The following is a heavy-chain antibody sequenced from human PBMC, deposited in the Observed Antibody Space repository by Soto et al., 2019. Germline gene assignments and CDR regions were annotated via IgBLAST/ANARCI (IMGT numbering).Heavy chain of an antibody. CDR1: NFSFSYAW. D-gene: IGHD3-22*01. V-gene: IGHV3-15*01. CDR3: VTDDTSVYYVLN. CDR2: IKATAYGGTT. J-gene: IGHJ4*02. Sequence: LRLSCVAYNFSFSYAWMSWVRQAPGKGLEWLGRIKATAYGGTTDYAAPAKGRFSISRDDSKNTLYLQMNSLRTEDTARYYCVTDDTSVYYVLNWGQGTLVTVS.